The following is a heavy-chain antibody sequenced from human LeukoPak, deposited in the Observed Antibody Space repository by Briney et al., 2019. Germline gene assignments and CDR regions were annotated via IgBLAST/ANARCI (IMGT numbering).Heavy chain of an antibody. V-gene: IGHV5-51*01. Sequence: GESLKISCKGSGYTFTDYWIAWVRQMPGKGLQWMGIIYPGDSDTRYSPSFQGQVTISADKSISTAYLQWSSLKASDTAMYYCARQGGATTYTYYFDYWGQGTLVTVSS. CDR3: ARQGGATTYTYYFDY. J-gene: IGHJ4*02. CDR2: IYPGDSDT. D-gene: IGHD1-26*01. CDR1: GYTFTDYW.